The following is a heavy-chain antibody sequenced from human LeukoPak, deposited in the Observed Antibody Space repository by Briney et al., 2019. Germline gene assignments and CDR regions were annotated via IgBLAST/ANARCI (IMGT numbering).Heavy chain of an antibody. CDR3: ARGGITGTSEY. V-gene: IGHV3-48*03. Sequence: GGSLRLSCAASGFTFSSYEMNWVRQAPGKGLEWVSYISSSGSTIYYADSVKGRFTISRDNAKNSLYLQMNSLRAEDTAVYYCARGGITGTSEYWGQGTLVTVSS. D-gene: IGHD1-20*01. CDR1: GFTFSSYE. J-gene: IGHJ4*02. CDR2: ISSSGSTI.